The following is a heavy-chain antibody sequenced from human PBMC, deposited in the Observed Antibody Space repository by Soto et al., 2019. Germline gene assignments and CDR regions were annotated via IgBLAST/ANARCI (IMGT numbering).Heavy chain of an antibody. CDR1: GGSISSSSYY. J-gene: IGHJ5*02. V-gene: IGHV4-39*01. CDR2: IYYSGST. D-gene: IGHD2-8*01. Sequence: QLQLQESGPGLVKPSETLSLTCTVSGGSISSSSYYWGWIRQPPGKGLEWIGSIYYSGSTYYNPSLKSRVTISVDTSKNQFSLKLSSVTAADTAVYYCARHVPKMVYDVGDWFDPWGQGTLVTVSS. CDR3: ARHVPKMVYDVGDWFDP.